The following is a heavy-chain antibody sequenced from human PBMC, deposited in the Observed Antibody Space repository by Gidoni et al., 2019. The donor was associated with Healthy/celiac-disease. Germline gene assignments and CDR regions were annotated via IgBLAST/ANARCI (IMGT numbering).Heavy chain of an antibody. J-gene: IGHJ6*02. CDR1: GYTFTSYG. CDR3: ARDVSLGPNNYYYYYGMDV. CDR2: ISAYNGNT. V-gene: IGHV1-18*01. D-gene: IGHD1-1*01. Sequence: QVQLVQSGAEVKKPGASVKVSCKASGYTFTSYGISWVRQAPGQGLEWMGWISAYNGNTNYAQKPQGRVTMTTDTSTSTAYMELRSLRSDDTAVYYCARDVSLGPNNYYYYYGMDVWGQGTTVTVSS.